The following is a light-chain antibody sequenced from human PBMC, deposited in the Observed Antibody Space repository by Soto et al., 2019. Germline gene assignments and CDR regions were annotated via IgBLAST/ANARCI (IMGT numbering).Light chain of an antibody. CDR1: QGIRNY. J-gene: IGKJ1*01. Sequence: DIQLTQSPSFLSASVGDRVTITCRASQGIRNYLAWYQQKPGRAPKLLIYIASTLQTGVPSRFSGSRSGTEFTLTITSLQPEDFATYYCQQVNNYPITFGQGTKVDIK. V-gene: IGKV1-9*01. CDR3: QQVNNYPIT. CDR2: IAS.